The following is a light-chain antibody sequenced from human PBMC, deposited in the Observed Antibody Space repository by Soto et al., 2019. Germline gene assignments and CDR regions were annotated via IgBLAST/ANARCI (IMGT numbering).Light chain of an antibody. Sequence: QSALTQPASVSGSPGQSITISCTGTSSHVGRYDYVSGYQQQPGKTPKLQIYDVGNRPSGVSNRFSGSKSGNTASLTISGCQAEDEAEYYFSSYTASRTYVFGTGTKLTVL. CDR3: SSYTASRTYV. V-gene: IGLV2-14*03. CDR1: SSHVGRYDY. CDR2: DVG. J-gene: IGLJ1*01.